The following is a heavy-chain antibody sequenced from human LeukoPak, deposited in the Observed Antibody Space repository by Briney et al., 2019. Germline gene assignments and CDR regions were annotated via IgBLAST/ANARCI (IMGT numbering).Heavy chain of an antibody. J-gene: IGHJ4*02. CDR1: GGSISRDY. CDR3: ATLGQARGYSYGPVDY. D-gene: IGHD5-18*01. V-gene: IGHV4-59*08. CDR2: IYYSGST. Sequence: SETLSLTCTVYGGSISRDYWSWIRQPAGKGLEWIGYIYYSGSTNYNPSLKSRVTISVLTSKNQFSLKLSSVTAADTAVYYCATLGQARGYSYGPVDYWGEGSLVTVSS.